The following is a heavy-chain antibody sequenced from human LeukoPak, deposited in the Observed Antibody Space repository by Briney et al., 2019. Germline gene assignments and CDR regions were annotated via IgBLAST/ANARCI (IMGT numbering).Heavy chain of an antibody. J-gene: IGHJ5*02. D-gene: IGHD6-19*01. CDR1: GGSISSHY. CDR3: ARSPYSSGLGGFDP. V-gene: IGHV4-59*11. Sequence: SSETLSLTCTVSGGSISSHYWSWIRQPPGKGLEWIGYIYYSGSTNYNPSLKSRVTISVDTSKNRFSLKLSSVTAAGTAAYYCARSPYSSGLGGFDPWGQGTLVTVSS. CDR2: IYYSGST.